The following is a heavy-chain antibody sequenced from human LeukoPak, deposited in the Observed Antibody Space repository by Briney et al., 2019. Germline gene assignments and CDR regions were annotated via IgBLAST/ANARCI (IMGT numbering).Heavy chain of an antibody. CDR1: DGSISSYY. Sequence: SETLSLTCTVSDGSISSYYWSWIRQPPGKGLEWIGYIYYSGSTNYNPSLKSRVTISVDTSKNQFSLKLSSVTAADTAVYYCARGRRGYDILTGYYPYYYYYMDVWGKGTTVTVSS. CDR3: ARGRRGYDILTGYYPYYYYYMDV. D-gene: IGHD3-9*01. V-gene: IGHV4-59*12. J-gene: IGHJ6*03. CDR2: IYYSGST.